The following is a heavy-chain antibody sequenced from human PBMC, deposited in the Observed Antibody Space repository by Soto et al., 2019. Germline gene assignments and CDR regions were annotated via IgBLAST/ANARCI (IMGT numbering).Heavy chain of an antibody. CDR2: IYWDDSK. J-gene: IGHJ4*02. CDR1: GFSLSTSGVG. CDR3: AHKGPEDWPLDY. Sequence: QITLKESGPPLVRPTQPLTLTCAFSGFSLSTSGVGVGWIRQPPGKALEWLAVIYWDDSKHYSPSLRSRLTITKDTSKNQVVLTRTNMDPMDTGTYYCAHKGPEDWPLDYWGQGTLVTVSS. D-gene: IGHD3-9*01. V-gene: IGHV2-5*02.